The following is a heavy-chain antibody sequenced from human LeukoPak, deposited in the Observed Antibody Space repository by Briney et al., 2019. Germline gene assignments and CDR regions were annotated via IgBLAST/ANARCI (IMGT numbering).Heavy chain of an antibody. CDR1: GFTVSANY. V-gene: IGHV3-66*01. CDR2: IYSTGST. CDR3: AAYSSGRQIYYFDY. D-gene: IGHD6-19*01. J-gene: IGHJ4*02. Sequence: GGSLRLSCVASGFTVSANYMSWVRQAPGKGLGCVSVIYSTGSTNYADSVKGRFTISRDNSKNTLYLQMNNLRAEDTAVYYCAAYSSGRQIYYFDYWGQGTLVTVSS.